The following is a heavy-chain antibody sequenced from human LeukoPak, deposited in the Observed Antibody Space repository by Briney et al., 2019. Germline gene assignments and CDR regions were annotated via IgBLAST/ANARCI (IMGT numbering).Heavy chain of an antibody. CDR3: ARVFGAGYSDY. J-gene: IGHJ4*02. D-gene: IGHD4/OR15-4a*01. Sequence: PGGSLRLSCAASGFTFSSYGMSWVRQAPGKGLEWVSAISGSGSSTYYAASVKGRFTISRDNAKNSLYLQMNSLRAEDTAVYYCARVFGAGYSDYWGQGTLVTVSS. CDR2: ISGSGSST. CDR1: GFTFSSYG. V-gene: IGHV3-23*01.